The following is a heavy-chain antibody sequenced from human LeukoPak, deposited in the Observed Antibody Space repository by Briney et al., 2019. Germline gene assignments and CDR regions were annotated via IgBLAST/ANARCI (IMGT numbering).Heavy chain of an antibody. Sequence: GGSLRLSCAASGFTFSSYAMSWVRQAPGKGLEWVSAISGSGGSTYYADSVKGRFTVSRDNSKNTLYLQMNSLRAEDTAVYYCAKGGPRQSGWYYFDYWGQGTLVTVSS. J-gene: IGHJ4*02. CDR2: ISGSGGST. V-gene: IGHV3-23*01. D-gene: IGHD6-19*01. CDR3: AKGGPRQSGWYYFDY. CDR1: GFTFSSYA.